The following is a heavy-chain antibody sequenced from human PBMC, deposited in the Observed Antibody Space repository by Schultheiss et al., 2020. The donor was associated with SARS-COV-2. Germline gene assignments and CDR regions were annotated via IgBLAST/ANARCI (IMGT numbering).Heavy chain of an antibody. J-gene: IGHJ6*02. V-gene: IGHV1-18*04. Sequence: ASVKVSCKASGYTFTSYGISWVRQAPGQGLEWMGWISAYNGNTNYAQKLQGRVTMTRDTSTSTVYMELSSLRSEDTAVYYCARGRAVVINFHDVDYYYYYGMDVWGQGTTVTVSS. CDR1: GYTFTSYG. CDR2: ISAYNGNT. D-gene: IGHD3-22*01. CDR3: ARGRAVVINFHDVDYYYYYGMDV.